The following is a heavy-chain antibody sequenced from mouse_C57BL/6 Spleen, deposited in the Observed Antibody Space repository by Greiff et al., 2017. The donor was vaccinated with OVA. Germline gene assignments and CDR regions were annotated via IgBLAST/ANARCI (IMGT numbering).Heavy chain of an antibody. CDR3: ARSITAVVAHFDV. V-gene: IGHV1-7*01. Sequence: QVQLKESGAELAKPGASVKLSCKASGYTFTSYWMHWVKQRPGQGLEWIGYINPSSGSTKYNQKFKDKAPLTADKSSSTAYMQLSSLTYEDSSVYYCARSITAVVAHFDVWGTGTTVTVAS. CDR2: INPSSGST. D-gene: IGHD1-1*01. J-gene: IGHJ1*03. CDR1: GYTFTSYW.